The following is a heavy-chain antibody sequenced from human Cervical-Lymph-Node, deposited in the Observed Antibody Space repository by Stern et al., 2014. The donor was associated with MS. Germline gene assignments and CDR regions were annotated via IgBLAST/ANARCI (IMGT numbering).Heavy chain of an antibody. CDR1: GFIFSGSV. D-gene: IGHD6-13*01. J-gene: IGHJ6*02. V-gene: IGHV3-73*01. Sequence: EVQLEESGGALVQPGESLQLSCAASGFIFSGSVIHWVRQASGKGLAWVGRIRSKANNFATTYAESVKGRFTISRDDSKNTAYLQMNSLKVDDTAVYYCASPRGIGAAGTPNFYYGLDVWGQGTTVTVSS. CDR3: ASPRGIGAAGTPNFYYGLDV. CDR2: IRSKANNFAT.